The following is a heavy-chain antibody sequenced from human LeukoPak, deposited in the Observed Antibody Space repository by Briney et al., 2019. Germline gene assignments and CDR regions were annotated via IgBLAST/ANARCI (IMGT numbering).Heavy chain of an antibody. CDR1: GFTFSSYG. CDR2: IRYDGSNK. V-gene: IGHV3-30*02. CDR3: AKVAVRGALSDY. D-gene: IGHD1-1*01. J-gene: IGHJ4*02. Sequence: GGSLRLSCAASGFTFSSYGMHWVRQAPGKGLEWVAFIRYDGSNKYYADSMKGRFTISRDNSKNTLYLQMNSLRAEDTAVYYCAKVAVRGALSDYWGQGTLVTVSS.